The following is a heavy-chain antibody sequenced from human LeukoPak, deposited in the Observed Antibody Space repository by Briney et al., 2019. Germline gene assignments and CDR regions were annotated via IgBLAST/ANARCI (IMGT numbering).Heavy chain of an antibody. Sequence: GGSLRLSCAASGFTFSTYALSWVRQAPGKGLECVSAISGSGGSTYSADSLKGRFTISRDNSKNTLYLQIDSLRADDPAVFYWARGGLGSAFDNWGQGTLVTVSS. D-gene: IGHD6-19*01. CDR1: GFTFSTYA. CDR2: ISGSGGST. CDR3: ARGGLGSAFDN. J-gene: IGHJ4*02. V-gene: IGHV3-23*01.